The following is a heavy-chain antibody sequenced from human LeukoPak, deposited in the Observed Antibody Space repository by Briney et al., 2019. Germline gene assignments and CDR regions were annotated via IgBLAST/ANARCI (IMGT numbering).Heavy chain of an antibody. D-gene: IGHD2-15*01. Sequence: GGSLRLSCAASGFTFTSYAMTWVRLAPGKGLEWVSSISSSSSTIYYADSVKGRFTISRDNAKNSLYLQMNSLRAEDTAVYYCAKGPVVTFDIWGQGTMVTVSS. J-gene: IGHJ3*02. CDR2: ISSSSSTI. CDR1: GFTFTSYA. CDR3: AKGPVVTFDI. V-gene: IGHV3-21*04.